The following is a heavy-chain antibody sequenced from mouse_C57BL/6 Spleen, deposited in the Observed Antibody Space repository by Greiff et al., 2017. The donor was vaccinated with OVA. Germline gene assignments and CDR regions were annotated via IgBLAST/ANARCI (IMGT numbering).Heavy chain of an antibody. D-gene: IGHD2-1*01. Sequence: EVQLQQPGAELVRPGASVKLSCTASGFTITDAYLHWVKQRPEQGLEWIGWIVPENGDTHYDSKFQGKATITADTSSNTADLQLSSLTSEDTAVYYCTTRYGNYGYCDVWGTGTTVTVSS. V-gene: IGHV14-4*01. CDR2: IVPENGDT. CDR3: TTRYGNYGYCDV. J-gene: IGHJ1*03. CDR1: GFTITDAY.